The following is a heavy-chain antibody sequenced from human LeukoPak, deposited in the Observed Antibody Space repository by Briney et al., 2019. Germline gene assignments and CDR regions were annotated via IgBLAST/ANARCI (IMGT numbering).Heavy chain of an antibody. CDR1: GFTFSVAS. CDR2: IGASGEST. Sequence: PGGSLRLSCAASGFTFSVASMTGLRQAPGKGLEWVSLIGASGESTYYADSVKGRFTISRDNSKNTLSLQMNSLRVEDTAMYFCAKDIQLSTWGLGTMVTVSS. CDR3: AKDIQLST. J-gene: IGHJ3*01. D-gene: IGHD5-24*01. V-gene: IGHV3-23*01.